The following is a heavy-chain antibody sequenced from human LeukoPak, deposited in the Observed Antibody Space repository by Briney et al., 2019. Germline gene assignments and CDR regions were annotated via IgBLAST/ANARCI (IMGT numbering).Heavy chain of an antibody. CDR1: GGSISSYY. Sequence: PSETLSLTCTVSGGSISSYYWSWIRQPPGKGLEWIGYIYYSGSTNYNPSLKSRVTISVDTSKNQFSLKLSSVTAADTAVYYCARDKGEGSGAFDIWGQGTMVTVSS. CDR3: ARDKGEGSGAFDI. V-gene: IGHV4-59*12. D-gene: IGHD3-10*01. CDR2: IYYSGST. J-gene: IGHJ3*02.